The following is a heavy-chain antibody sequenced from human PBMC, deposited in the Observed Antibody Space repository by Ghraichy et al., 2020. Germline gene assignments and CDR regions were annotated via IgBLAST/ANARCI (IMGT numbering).Heavy chain of an antibody. CDR1: GGSISSGGYS. D-gene: IGHD6-13*01. CDR3: ARWAAAGTYYFDY. Sequence: SETLSLTCAVSGGSISSGGYSWSWIRQPPGKGLEWIGYIYYSGSTYYNPSLKSRVTISVDTSKNQFSLKLSSVTAADTAVYYCARWAAAGTYYFDYWGQGTRVTVSS. CDR2: IYYSGST. J-gene: IGHJ4*02. V-gene: IGHV4-30-4*07.